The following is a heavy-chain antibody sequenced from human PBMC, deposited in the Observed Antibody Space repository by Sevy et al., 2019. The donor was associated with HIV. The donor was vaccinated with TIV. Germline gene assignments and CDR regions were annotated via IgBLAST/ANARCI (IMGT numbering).Heavy chain of an antibody. J-gene: IGHJ4*02. CDR3: ATTKDYYESSGSPIDY. Sequence: ASVKVSYKVSGSTLTKLSIHWVRQAPGKGLEWMATFDPEDGQTIYAQKFQGRVTMTEDTSTDTGYMEVSSLRSEDTAIYYCATTKDYYESSGSPIDYCGQGTLVTVSS. CDR1: GSTLTKLS. CDR2: FDPEDGQT. D-gene: IGHD3-22*01. V-gene: IGHV1-24*01.